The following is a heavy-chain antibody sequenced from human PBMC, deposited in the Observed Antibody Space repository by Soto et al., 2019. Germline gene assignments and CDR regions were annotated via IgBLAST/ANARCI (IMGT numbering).Heavy chain of an antibody. CDR1: GGSISSYY. D-gene: IGHD3-10*01. CDR3: ARGGSASSNYYYGMDV. Sequence: QVQLQESGPGLVKPSETLSLTCTVSGGSISSYYWSWIRQPPGKGLEWIGYIYYGGSTNYHPSLKSRVTISVDTSKNQFSLKLSSVTAADTAVYYCARGGSASSNYYYGMDVWGQGTTVTVSS. CDR2: IYYGGST. J-gene: IGHJ6*02. V-gene: IGHV4-59*01.